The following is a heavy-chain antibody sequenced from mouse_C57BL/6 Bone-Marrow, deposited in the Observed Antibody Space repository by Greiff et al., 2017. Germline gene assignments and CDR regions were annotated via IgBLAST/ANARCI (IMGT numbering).Heavy chain of an antibody. J-gene: IGHJ3*01. CDR3: ARTLRAWFAY. Sequence: DVKLVESGGGLVKPGGSLKLSCAASGFTFSDYGMHWVRQAPEKGLEWVAYISSGSSTIYYADTVKGRFTISRDNAKNTLFLQMTSLRSEDTAMYYCARTLRAWFAYGGQGTLVTVSA. D-gene: IGHD2-12*01. V-gene: IGHV5-17*01. CDR1: GFTFSDYG. CDR2: ISSGSSTI.